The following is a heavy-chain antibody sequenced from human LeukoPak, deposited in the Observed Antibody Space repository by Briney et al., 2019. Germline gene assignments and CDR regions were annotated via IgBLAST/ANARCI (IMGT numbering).Heavy chain of an antibody. D-gene: IGHD3-16*01. J-gene: IGHJ3*02. CDR2: IYYSGST. V-gene: IGHV4-30-4*08. CDR3: ARVDRGSHRFLDALDI. CDR1: GGSISSGDYY. Sequence: PSQTLSLTCTVSGGSISSGDYYWSWIRQPRGKGLEWIGYIYYSGSTYYNPSLKSRVTISVDTYKNQFSLKLSSVTAADTAVYYCARVDRGSHRFLDALDIWGQGTMVTVSS.